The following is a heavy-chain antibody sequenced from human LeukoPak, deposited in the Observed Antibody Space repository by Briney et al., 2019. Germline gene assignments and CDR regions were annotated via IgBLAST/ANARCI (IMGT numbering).Heavy chain of an antibody. J-gene: IGHJ4*02. D-gene: IGHD3-9*01. V-gene: IGHV4-59*01. CDR2: IYYSGST. Sequence: SETLSLTCTVSGGSISSYYWSWIRQPPGKGLEWIGYIYYSGSTNYNPSLKSRVTISVNTSKNQFSLKLSSVTAADTAVYYCARGPYYDILTGYYNNLFDYWGQGTLVTVSS. CDR1: GGSISSYY. CDR3: ARGPYYDILTGYYNNLFDY.